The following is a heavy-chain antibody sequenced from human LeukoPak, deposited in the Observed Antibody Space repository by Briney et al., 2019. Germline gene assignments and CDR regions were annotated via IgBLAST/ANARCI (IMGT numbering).Heavy chain of an antibody. J-gene: IGHJ4*02. CDR3: ASTIAARYFDY. V-gene: IGHV3-7*03. D-gene: IGHD6-6*01. Sequence: PGGSLRLSCVASGFTFSNYWMSWVRQAPGKGLEWVANIKEDGSEKYYVDSVKGRFTIPRDNAKNSLYLQMNSLRAEDTAVYYCASTIAARYFDYWGQGTLVTVSS. CDR1: GFTFSNYW. CDR2: IKEDGSEK.